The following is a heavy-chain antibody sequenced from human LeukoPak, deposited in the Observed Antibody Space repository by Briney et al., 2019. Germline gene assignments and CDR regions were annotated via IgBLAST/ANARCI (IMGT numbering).Heavy chain of an antibody. CDR3: ARGKAYSSDAFDI. D-gene: IGHD6-13*01. CDR1: GFTFSSYS. V-gene: IGHV3-21*01. J-gene: IGHJ3*02. Sequence: GGSLRLSCAASGFTFSSYSMSWVRQAPGKGLEWVSSISSSSSYIYYADSVKGRFTISRDNAKNSLYLQMNSLRAEDTAVYYCARGKAYSSDAFDIWGQGTMVTVSS. CDR2: ISSSSSYI.